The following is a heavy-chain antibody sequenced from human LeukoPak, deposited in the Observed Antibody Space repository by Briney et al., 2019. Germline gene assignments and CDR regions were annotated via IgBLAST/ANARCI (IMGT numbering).Heavy chain of an antibody. CDR1: GGSISSYC. J-gene: IGHJ4*02. V-gene: IGHV4-59*01. CDR3: ARDDSGYFYFDY. D-gene: IGHD3-22*01. CDR2: IYYSGST. Sequence: SETLSLTCTVSGGSISSYCWSWIRQSPGKGLEWIGYIYYSGSTNYNPSLKSRVTISVDTSKNQFSLKLNSVTAADTAVYYCARDDSGYFYFDYWGQGTLVTVSS.